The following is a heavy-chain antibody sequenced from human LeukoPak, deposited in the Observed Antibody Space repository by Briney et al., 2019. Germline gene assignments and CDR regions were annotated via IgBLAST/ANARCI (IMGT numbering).Heavy chain of an antibody. CDR2: INSDGSST. D-gene: IGHD1-1*01. J-gene: IGHJ4*02. CDR1: GFTFSSYW. V-gene: IGHV3-74*01. CDR3: ARSLIWTNWNDIYFDY. Sequence: GGSLRLSCAASGFTFSSYWMHWVRQAPGKGLVWVSRINSDGSSTSYADSVKGRFTISRDNAKNTLYLQMNSLRAEDTAVYYCARSLIWTNWNDIYFDYWGQGTLVTVSS.